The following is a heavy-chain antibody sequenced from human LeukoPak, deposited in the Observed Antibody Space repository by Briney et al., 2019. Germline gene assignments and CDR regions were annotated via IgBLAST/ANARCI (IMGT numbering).Heavy chain of an antibody. D-gene: IGHD3-3*01. CDR1: GGSISSGGYY. CDR2: IYHSGST. V-gene: IGHV4-30-2*01. CDR3: ATPSAGDFWSGPYFDY. Sequence: PSETLSLTCTVSGGSISSGGYYWSWIRQPPGKGLEWIGYIYHSGSTYYNPSLKSRVTISVDRSKNQFSLKLSSVTAADTAVYYCATPSAGDFWSGPYFDYWGQGTLVTVSS. J-gene: IGHJ4*02.